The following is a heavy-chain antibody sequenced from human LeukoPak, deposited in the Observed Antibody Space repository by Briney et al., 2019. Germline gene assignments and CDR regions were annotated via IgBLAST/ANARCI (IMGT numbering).Heavy chain of an antibody. Sequence: GGSLRLSCAASGFTFSSYAMHWVRQAPGKGLEWVAVISYDGSNKYYADSVKGRFTISRDNSKNTLYLQMNSLRAEDTAVYYCARDHNYDFWSGYYAVDAFDIWGQGTMVTVSS. CDR1: GFTFSSYA. CDR3: ARDHNYDFWSGYYAVDAFDI. J-gene: IGHJ3*02. CDR2: ISYDGSNK. V-gene: IGHV3-30-3*01. D-gene: IGHD3-3*01.